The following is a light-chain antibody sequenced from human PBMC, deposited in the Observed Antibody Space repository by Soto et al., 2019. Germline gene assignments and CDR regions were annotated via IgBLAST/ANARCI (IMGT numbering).Light chain of an antibody. CDR2: GTS. CDR1: QGVSSSY. J-gene: IGKJ1*01. CDR3: QQSDSSLRT. Sequence: EIVLTQSPGTLSLSLGERATLSCRASQGVSSSYLAWYQQKPGQAPRLLVYGTSSRATGIPDRFSGSGSGTDFTLTISRLEPEECAVYYCQQSDSSLRTFGQGTKVEIK. V-gene: IGKV3-20*01.